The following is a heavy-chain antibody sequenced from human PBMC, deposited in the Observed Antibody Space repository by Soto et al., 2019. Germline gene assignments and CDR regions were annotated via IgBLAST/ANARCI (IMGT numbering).Heavy chain of an antibody. V-gene: IGHV4-39*07. D-gene: IGHD3-3*01. J-gene: IGHJ3*02. CDR2: VYQTGGT. Sequence: PSETLSLTCTVSGASVSSSTYYWGWVRQPPGKGLEWIGSVYQTGGTNYNPSLKSRVTISVDTSKNQFSLKLSSVTAADTAVYYCASRSGSYAFGIWGQGTMVTVSS. CDR3: ASRSGSYAFGI. CDR1: GASVSSSTYY.